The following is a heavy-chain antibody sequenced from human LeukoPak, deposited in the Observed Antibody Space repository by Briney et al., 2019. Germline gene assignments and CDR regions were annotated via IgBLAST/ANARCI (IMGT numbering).Heavy chain of an antibody. Sequence: GGSLRLSCAASGFTVSSNYMSWVRQAPGKGLEWVSVIYSGGSTYYADSVKGRFTISRDNSKNTLYLQMNSLRAEDTAVYYCALSGTTISFDYWGQGTLVTVSS. CDR2: IYSGGST. D-gene: IGHD1-1*01. CDR3: ALSGTTISFDY. V-gene: IGHV3-53*05. CDR1: GFTVSSNY. J-gene: IGHJ4*02.